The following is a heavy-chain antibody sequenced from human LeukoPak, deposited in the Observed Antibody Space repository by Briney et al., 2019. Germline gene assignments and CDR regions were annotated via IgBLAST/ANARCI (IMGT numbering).Heavy chain of an antibody. CDR1: GYSISNGYY. CDR2: IHQSGTT. J-gene: IGHJ4*02. D-gene: IGHD1-26*01. Sequence: SETLSLTCTVSGYSISNGYYWAWVRQPPGKGLEWIASIHQSGTTYYNPSLKSRVTISSDTSKNQFSLKLTSVTAADTAVYYCARDLGNFDYWGQGTLVTVSS. CDR3: ARDLGNFDY. V-gene: IGHV4-38-2*02.